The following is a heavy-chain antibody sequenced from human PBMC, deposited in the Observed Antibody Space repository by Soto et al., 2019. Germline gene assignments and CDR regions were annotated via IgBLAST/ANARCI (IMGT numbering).Heavy chain of an antibody. J-gene: IGHJ4*02. V-gene: IGHV3-23*01. CDR1: GFTFSSYA. Sequence: QPGGSLRLSCAASGFTFSSYAMSWVRQAPGKGLEWVSAISGSGGSTYYADSVKGRFTISRDNSKNTLYLQMNSLRAEDTAIYYCAKGMVRGVITFFDYWGQGTLVTVSS. D-gene: IGHD3-10*01. CDR2: ISGSGGST. CDR3: AKGMVRGVITFFDY.